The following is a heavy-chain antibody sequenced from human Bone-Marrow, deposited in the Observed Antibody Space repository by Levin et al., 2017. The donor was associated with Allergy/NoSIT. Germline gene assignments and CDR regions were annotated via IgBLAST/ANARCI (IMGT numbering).Heavy chain of an antibody. V-gene: IGHV3-21*01. D-gene: IGHD6-6*01. CDR2: ISSSGTYI. Sequence: GESLKISCAASGFTFSIYNMNWVRQAPGKGLEWVSSISSSGTYIHYADSVKGRFTISRDNAKNSVSLQMNSLRAEDTAVYYCARDRPSIAAFDYWGQGTLVTVSS. J-gene: IGHJ4*02. CDR1: GFTFSIYN. CDR3: ARDRPSIAAFDY.